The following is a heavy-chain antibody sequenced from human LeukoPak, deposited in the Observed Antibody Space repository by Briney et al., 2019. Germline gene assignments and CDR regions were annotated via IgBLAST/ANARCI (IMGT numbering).Heavy chain of an antibody. CDR3: AKATGSGWYIDY. CDR2: ISWNSGSI. J-gene: IGHJ4*02. CDR1: GFTFSSYS. Sequence: PGGSLRLSCAASGFTFSSYSMNWVRQAPGKGLEWVSGISWNSGSIAYVDSVKGRFTISRDNTKNSLYLQMNNLRAEDTAFYYCAKATGSGWYIDYWGQGTLVTVSS. V-gene: IGHV3-9*01. D-gene: IGHD6-19*01.